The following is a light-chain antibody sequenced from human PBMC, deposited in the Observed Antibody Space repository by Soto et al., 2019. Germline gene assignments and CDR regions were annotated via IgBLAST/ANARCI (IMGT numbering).Light chain of an antibody. V-gene: IGLV2-14*01. CDR3: SSYTSSSTLVV. Sequence: QSVLTRPASVSGSPGQSITISCTGTSSDVGGYNYVSRYQQHPGKAPKLMIYEVSNRPSGVSNRFSGSKSGNTASLTISGLQAEDEADYYCSSYTSSSTLVVFGTGTKVTVL. CDR1: SSDVGGYNY. CDR2: EVS. J-gene: IGLJ1*01.